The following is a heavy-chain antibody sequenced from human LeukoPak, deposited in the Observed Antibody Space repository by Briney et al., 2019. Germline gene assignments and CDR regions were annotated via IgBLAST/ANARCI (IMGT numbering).Heavy chain of an antibody. CDR1: GVSISSSSYH. CDR2: IYDNGST. Sequence: PSETLSLTCTVSGVSISSSSYHWDWIRQPPGKGLEWIGSIYDNGSTYYSPSLKSRVTISVDTSKNQFSLRLNSVTAADTAVYYCARQVLHTAMDYWGQGTLVSVSS. J-gene: IGHJ4*02. CDR3: ARQVLHTAMDY. D-gene: IGHD5-18*01. V-gene: IGHV4-39*01.